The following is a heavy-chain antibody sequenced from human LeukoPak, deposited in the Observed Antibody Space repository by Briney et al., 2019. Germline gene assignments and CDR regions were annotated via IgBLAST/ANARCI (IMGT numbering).Heavy chain of an antibody. D-gene: IGHD6-13*01. CDR3: ARESPIAETA. Sequence: TLSLSCTVSGASISSGSYYWRWIRQPAGKGLEWIGRIYTSGSTNYNPSLKSRVTISVDRSKNQFSLRLSSVTAADAAEYYCARESPIAETASGQGKLVTVSS. J-gene: IGHJ5*02. CDR2: IYTSGST. CDR1: GASISSGSYY. V-gene: IGHV4-61*02.